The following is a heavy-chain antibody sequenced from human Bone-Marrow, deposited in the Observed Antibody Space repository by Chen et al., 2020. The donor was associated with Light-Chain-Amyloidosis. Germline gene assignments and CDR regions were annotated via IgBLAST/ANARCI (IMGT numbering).Heavy chain of an antibody. CDR1: GYTFTGYY. CDR2: INPNSGGI. CDR3: ARGLLSRGPGVALSDI. V-gene: IGHV1-2*02. Sequence: QVQLVQSGAEVKKPGASVKDSCKASGYTFTGYYMHWVRQAPGQGLEWMGWINPNSGGINYAQKSQGRVTMTRDTSISTAYMELSRLRSDDTAVYYCARGLLSRGPGVALSDIWGQGTMVTVSS. D-gene: IGHD3-10*01. J-gene: IGHJ3*02.